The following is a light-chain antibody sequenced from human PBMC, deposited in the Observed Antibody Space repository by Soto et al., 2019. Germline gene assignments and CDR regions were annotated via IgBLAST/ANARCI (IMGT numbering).Light chain of an antibody. V-gene: IGKV1-39*01. CDR2: AAS. CDR3: QQSYSTPWT. J-gene: IGKJ1*01. CDR1: QSISSY. Sequence: DIQMTQSPSSLSASVGDRVTLTCRASQSISSYLNWYQQKPEKAPKLLIYAASIMQSGAPSRFSGSGSGTDFTLTISSLQPEDFATYYCQQSYSTPWTFGQGTKVEIK.